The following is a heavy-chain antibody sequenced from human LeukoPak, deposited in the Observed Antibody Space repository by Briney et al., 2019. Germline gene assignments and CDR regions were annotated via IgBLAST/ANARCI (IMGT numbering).Heavy chain of an antibody. CDR3: AKDSSYDSSGYYSG. Sequence: PGGSLRLSCAASELPFSNYDMHWVRQAPGKGPEWVSGISWNSGSIGYADSVKGRFTISRDNAKNSLYLQMNSLRAEDTALYYCAKDSSYDSSGYYSGWGQGTLVTVSS. CDR2: ISWNSGSI. CDR1: ELPFSNYD. J-gene: IGHJ4*02. D-gene: IGHD3-22*01. V-gene: IGHV3-9*01.